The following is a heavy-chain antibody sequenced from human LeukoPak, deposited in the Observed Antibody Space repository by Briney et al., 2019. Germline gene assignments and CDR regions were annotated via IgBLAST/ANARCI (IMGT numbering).Heavy chain of an antibody. CDR3: ARSVSEYDSSGYFHDY. J-gene: IGHJ4*02. CDR1: GGSISSYY. CDR2: IYYSGST. D-gene: IGHD3-22*01. V-gene: IGHV4-59*01. Sequence: KSSETLSLTCTVSGGSISSYYWSWIRQPPGKGLEWIGYIYYSGSTNYNPSLKSRVTISVDTSKNHFSLKLSSVTAADTAVYYCARSVSEYDSSGYFHDYWGQGTLVTVSS.